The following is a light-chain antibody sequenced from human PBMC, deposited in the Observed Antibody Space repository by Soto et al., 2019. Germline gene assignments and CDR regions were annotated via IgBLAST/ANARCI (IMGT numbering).Light chain of an antibody. CDR3: TSYTSSSTNDV. CDR1: SSDIGDYNY. Sequence: QSALTQPASVSGSPGQSITISCTGTSSDIGDYNYVSWYQQHPGKAPKLMVYEVSNRPSGVSNRFSGSKSGNTASLTISGLQAEDEADYYCTSYTSSSTNDVFGTGTKLTAL. V-gene: IGLV2-14*01. J-gene: IGLJ1*01. CDR2: EVS.